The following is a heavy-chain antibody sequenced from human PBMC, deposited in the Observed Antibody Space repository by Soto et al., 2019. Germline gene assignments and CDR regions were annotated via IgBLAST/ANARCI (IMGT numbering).Heavy chain of an antibody. CDR2: ISAYNGNT. CDR3: ARVRQDANRIAVAVVY. J-gene: IGHJ4*02. V-gene: IGHV1-18*01. D-gene: IGHD6-19*01. CDR1: GYTFTSYG. Sequence: QVQLVQSGAEVKKPGASVKVSCKASGYTFTSYGISWVRQPPGQGLEWMGWISAYNGNTNYAQKLQGRVTMTTDTSMSTAYMELRSLRSDDTAVYYCARVRQDANRIAVAVVYWGQGTLVTVSS.